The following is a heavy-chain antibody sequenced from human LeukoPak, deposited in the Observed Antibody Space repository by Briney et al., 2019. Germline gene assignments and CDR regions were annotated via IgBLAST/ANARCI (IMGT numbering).Heavy chain of an antibody. Sequence: GGSLRLSCAASGFTFSSYSMNWVRQAPGKGLELVSSISSISSYIYSADSVKGRFTTSRDNAKKSLSLQITSLRAASTAVYYGARVEAAAGTGGNYWGQGTLVTVSS. CDR2: ISSISSYI. CDR3: ARVEAAAGTGGNY. V-gene: IGHV3-21*01. CDR1: GFTFSSYS. D-gene: IGHD6-13*01. J-gene: IGHJ4*02.